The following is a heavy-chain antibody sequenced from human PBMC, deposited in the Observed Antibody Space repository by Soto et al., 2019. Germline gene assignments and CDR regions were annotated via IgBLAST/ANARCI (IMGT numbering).Heavy chain of an antibody. Sequence: ASVEVSCKASGYTFTGYYMHWVRQAPGQGLEWMGWINPNSGGTNYAQKFQGRVTMTRDTSISTAYMELSRLRSDDTAVYYCARAASYYYGMDVWGQGTTVTVSS. CDR1: GYTFTGYY. CDR2: INPNSGGT. J-gene: IGHJ6*02. D-gene: IGHD6-25*01. CDR3: ARAASYYYGMDV. V-gene: IGHV1-2*02.